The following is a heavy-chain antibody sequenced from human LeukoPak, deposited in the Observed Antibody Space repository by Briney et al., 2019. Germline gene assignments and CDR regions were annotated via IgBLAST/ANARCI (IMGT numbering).Heavy chain of an antibody. J-gene: IGHJ4*02. D-gene: IGHD4-17*01. Sequence: PGGSLRLSCTASGLTFGDYAMSWVRQAPGKGLEWVGFIRSKAYGGTTEYAASVKGRFTISRDDSKSIAYLQMNSLKTEDTAVYYCTRDQVPLDYAPTPFDYWGQGTLVTVSS. CDR3: TRDQVPLDYAPTPFDY. CDR1: GLTFGDYA. V-gene: IGHV3-49*04. CDR2: IRSKAYGGTT.